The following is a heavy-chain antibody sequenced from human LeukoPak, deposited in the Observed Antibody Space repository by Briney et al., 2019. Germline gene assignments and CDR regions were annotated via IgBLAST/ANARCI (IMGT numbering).Heavy chain of an antibody. D-gene: IGHD5-18*01. V-gene: IGHV1-69*06. J-gene: IGHJ4*02. CDR1: GGTFSSYA. CDR3: ARVVDTAMVTFDY. CDR2: IIPIFGTA. Sequence: GASVKVSCKASGGTFSSYAISWVRQAPGQGLEWMGGIIPIFGTANYAQKFQGRVTITADKSTSTAYMGLSSLRSEDTAVYYCARVVDTAMVTFDYWGQGTLVTVSS.